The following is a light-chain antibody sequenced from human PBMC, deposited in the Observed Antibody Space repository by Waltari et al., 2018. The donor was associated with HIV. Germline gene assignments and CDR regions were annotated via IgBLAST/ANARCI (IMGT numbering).Light chain of an antibody. CDR1: SPNTGRHA. CDR3: AAWDDSLDGPV. J-gene: IGLJ2*01. CDR2: GNN. Sequence: QPVLTQPPPAFGTPGQGVIISFSGSSPNTGRHAVSWYQHLPGATPTLLIFGNNQRSSGVPDRFSGSKSATSASLAISGLRSVDEADYSCAAWDDSLDGPVFGGGTKLTVL. V-gene: IGLV1-44*01.